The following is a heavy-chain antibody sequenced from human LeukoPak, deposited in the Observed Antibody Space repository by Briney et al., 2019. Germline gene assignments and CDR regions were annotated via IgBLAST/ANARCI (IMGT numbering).Heavy chain of an antibody. CDR2: ISYDGSNK. V-gene: IGHV3-30*18. Sequence: EGSLRLSCAASGFTFSSYGMHWVRQAPGKGLEWVAVISYDGSNKYYADSVKGRFTISRDNSKNTLYLQMNSLKAEDTAVYYCAKWVSGELHWGQGTLVTVSS. CDR1: GFTFSSYG. J-gene: IGHJ4*02. CDR3: AKWVSGELH. D-gene: IGHD1-26*01.